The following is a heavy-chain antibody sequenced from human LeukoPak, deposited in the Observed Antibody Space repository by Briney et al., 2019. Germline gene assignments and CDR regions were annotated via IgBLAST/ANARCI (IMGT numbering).Heavy chain of an antibody. D-gene: IGHD6-13*01. V-gene: IGHV4-59*08. CDR1: GGSISNYY. CDR3: ARPGGYSTSWYDAFDL. CDR2: IYYSGNT. J-gene: IGHJ3*01. Sequence: SETLSLTCTVSGGSISNYYWTWIRQPPGKGLEWIGYIYYSGNTNYNPSLKSRVTMSVDTSKNQFSLELSSVTAADTAVYNCARPGGYSTSWYDAFDLWGPGTMVTVSS.